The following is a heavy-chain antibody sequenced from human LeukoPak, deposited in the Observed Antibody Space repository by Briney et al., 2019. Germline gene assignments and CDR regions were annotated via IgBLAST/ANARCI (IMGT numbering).Heavy chain of an antibody. V-gene: IGHV4-34*01. D-gene: IGHD3-22*01. CDR3: ARDSSGYYYRGTKSRYFDY. CDR2: INHSGST. J-gene: IGHJ4*02. Sequence: LETPSLTCAVYGGSFSGYYWSWIRQPPGKGLEWIGEINHSGSTNYNPSLKSRVTISVDTSKNQFSLKLSSVTAADTAVYYCARDSSGYYYRGTKSRYFDYWGQGTLVTVSS. CDR1: GGSFSGYY.